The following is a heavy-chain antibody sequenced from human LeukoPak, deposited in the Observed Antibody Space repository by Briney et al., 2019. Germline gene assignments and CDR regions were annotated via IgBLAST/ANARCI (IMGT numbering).Heavy chain of an antibody. CDR1: GGSISSSSYY. D-gene: IGHD3-16*01. CDR2: IYYSGST. CDR3: ARFYGGLNWFDP. J-gene: IGHJ5*02. Sequence: PSETLSLTCTVSGGSISSSSYYWGWIRQPPGKGLEWIGSIYYSGSTYYNPSLKSRVTISVDTSKNQFSLKLSSVTAADTAVYYCARFYGGLNWFDPWGQGTLVTVSS. V-gene: IGHV4-39*07.